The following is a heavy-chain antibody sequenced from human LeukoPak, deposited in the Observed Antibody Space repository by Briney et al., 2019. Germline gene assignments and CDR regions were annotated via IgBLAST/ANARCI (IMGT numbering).Heavy chain of an antibody. CDR1: GGSISSYY. CDR3: ARGFLEWSTWFDP. CDR2: IYYSGST. V-gene: IGHV4-59*08. Sequence: SETLSLTCTVSGGSISSYYWSWIRQPPGKGLEWIGYIYYSGSTNYNPSLKSRVTISVDTSKNQFSLKLSSVTAADTAVYYCARGFLEWSTWFDPWGQGTLVTVSS. D-gene: IGHD3-3*01. J-gene: IGHJ5*02.